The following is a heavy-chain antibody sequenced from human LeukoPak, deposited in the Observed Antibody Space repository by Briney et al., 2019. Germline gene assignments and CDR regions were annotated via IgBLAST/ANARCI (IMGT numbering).Heavy chain of an antibody. J-gene: IGHJ4*02. Sequence: PSETLSLTCTVSGGSISSYYWSWIRQPPGKGLEWIGYIYYSGSTNYNPSLKSRVAISVDTSKNQFSLKLSSVTAADTAVYYCARGYGDFRVEGRYFHSWGQGTLVTVSS. CDR2: IYYSGST. D-gene: IGHD4-17*01. CDR1: GGSISSYY. V-gene: IGHV4-59*01. CDR3: ARGYGDFRVEGRYFHS.